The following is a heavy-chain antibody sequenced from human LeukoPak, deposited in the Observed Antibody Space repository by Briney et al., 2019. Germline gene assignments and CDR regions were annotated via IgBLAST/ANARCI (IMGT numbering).Heavy chain of an antibody. CDR3: TKDLPFTAGGVIVH. D-gene: IGHD3-16*01. CDR1: GLTFSDDW. CDR2: IRSKGDGGTA. V-gene: IGHV3-15*01. J-gene: IGHJ5*02. Sequence: PGGSLRLSCGASGLTFSDDWLTWVRQGPGKGLEWVGLIRSKGDGGTADYAATVKGRFTISRDDSKQKLYLQMSGLKTEDTAIYYCTKDLPFTAGGVIVHWGQGALVTVSS.